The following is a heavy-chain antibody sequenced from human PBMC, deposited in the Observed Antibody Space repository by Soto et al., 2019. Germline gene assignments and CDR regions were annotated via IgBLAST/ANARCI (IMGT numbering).Heavy chain of an antibody. CDR3: ARVVAVAATPDYFDY. CDR2: ISSSSSYT. J-gene: IGHJ4*02. Sequence: GGSLRLSCAASGFTFSDYYMSWIRQAPGKGLEWVSYISSSSSYTNYADSVKGRFTISRDNAKNSLYLQMNSLRAEDTAVYYCARVVAVAATPDYFDYWGQGTLVTVSS. CDR1: GFTFSDYY. D-gene: IGHD6-19*01. V-gene: IGHV3-11*06.